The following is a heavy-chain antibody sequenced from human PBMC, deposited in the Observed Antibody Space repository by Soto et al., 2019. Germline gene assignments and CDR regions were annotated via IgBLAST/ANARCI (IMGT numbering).Heavy chain of an antibody. CDR3: ATVALGYDYADV. V-gene: IGHV1-46*02. D-gene: IGHD4-17*01. CDR1: GYTFNAFY. CDR2: INPSGDGT. J-gene: IGHJ6*02. Sequence: ASVKVSCKAFGYTFNAFYMHWVRQAPGQGLEWMGVINPSGDGTSYAQKFQGRVTMTRDTSTSTVYMELSSLRSEDTAVYYCATVALGYDYADVWGQGTTVTVSS.